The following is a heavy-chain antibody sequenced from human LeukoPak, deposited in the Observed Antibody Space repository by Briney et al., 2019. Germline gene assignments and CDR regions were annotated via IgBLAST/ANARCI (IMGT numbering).Heavy chain of an antibody. J-gene: IGHJ4*02. D-gene: IGHD3-10*01. CDR2: INSDGSST. CDR3: VSGSSMVRGVITDDSDY. Sequence: GGSLRLSCAASGFTFSSYWMHWVRQAPGKGLVWVSRINSDGSSTNYADSVKGRFTISRDNAKNTLYLQMNSLRAEDTAVYYCVSGSSMVRGVITDDSDYWGQGTLVTVSS. CDR1: GFTFSSYW. V-gene: IGHV3-74*01.